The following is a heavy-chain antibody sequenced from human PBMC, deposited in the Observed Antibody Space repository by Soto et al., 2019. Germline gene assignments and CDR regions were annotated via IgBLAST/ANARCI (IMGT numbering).Heavy chain of an antibody. J-gene: IGHJ4*02. CDR1: GGFTSTNNW. V-gene: IGHV4-4*02. CDR2: AYHSGST. Sequence: QLQLQESGPGLVRPSGTLSLTCAVSGGFTSTNNWWSWVRQPPGKGLEWIGDAYHSGSTEYNPSLKRRVSISVDKPTNPLSLKLTSAPAAETAVYYCARSPPSSYYGGSGTFDYWGQGTLVTVSS. CDR3: ARSPPSSYYGGSGTFDY. D-gene: IGHD3-10*01.